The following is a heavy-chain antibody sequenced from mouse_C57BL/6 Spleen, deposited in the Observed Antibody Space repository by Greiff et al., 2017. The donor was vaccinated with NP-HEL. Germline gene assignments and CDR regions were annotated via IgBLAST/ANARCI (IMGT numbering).Heavy chain of an antibody. CDR3: ARDPRRGAMDY. D-gene: IGHD3-2*02. CDR2: INYDGSST. Sequence: EVKLMESEGGLVQPGSSMKLSCTASGFTFSDYYMAWVRQVPEKGLEWVANINYDGSSTYYLDSLKSRFIISRDNAKNILYLQMSSLKSEDTATYYCARDPRRGAMDYWGQGTSVTVSS. CDR1: GFTFSDYY. J-gene: IGHJ4*01. V-gene: IGHV5-16*01.